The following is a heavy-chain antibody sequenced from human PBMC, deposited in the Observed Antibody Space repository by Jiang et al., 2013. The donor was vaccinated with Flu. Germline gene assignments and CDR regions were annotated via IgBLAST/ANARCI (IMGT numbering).Heavy chain of an antibody. CDR1: GGSFSGYY. Sequence: LLKPSETLSLTCAVYGGSFSGYYWSWIRQPPGKGLEWIGEINHSGSTNYNPSLKSRVTISVDTSKNQFSLKLSSVTAADTAVYYCARGLRGYSYGSVLWGQGTLVTVSS. CDR2: INHSGST. V-gene: IGHV4-34*01. J-gene: IGHJ4*02. D-gene: IGHD5-18*01. CDR3: ARGLRGYSYGSVL.